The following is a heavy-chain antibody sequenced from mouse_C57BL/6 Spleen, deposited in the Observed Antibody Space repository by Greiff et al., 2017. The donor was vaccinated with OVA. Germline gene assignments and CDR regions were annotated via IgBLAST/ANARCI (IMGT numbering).Heavy chain of an antibody. CDR2: ILPGSGST. CDR1: GYTFTGYW. CDR3: ARSPEGHAMDY. J-gene: IGHJ4*01. V-gene: IGHV1-9*01. Sequence: QVQLKQSGAELMKPGASVKLSCKATGYTFTGYWIEWVKQRPGHGLEWIGEILPGSGSTNYTEKFKGKATFTADTSSNTAYMQLSSLTTEDSAIYYCARSPEGHAMDYWGQGTSVTVSS.